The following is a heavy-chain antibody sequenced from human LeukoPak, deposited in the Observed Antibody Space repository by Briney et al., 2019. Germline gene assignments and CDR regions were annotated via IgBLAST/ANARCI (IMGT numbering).Heavy chain of an antibody. CDR2: INGDGSEK. CDR1: GFTFSSYA. D-gene: IGHD2-15*01. Sequence: GGSLRLSCAASGFTFSSYALSWVRQAPGRGLEWVANINGDGSEKYFAGSVKGRFTISRDNARNSLFLQMNSLRAEDTAVYYCARARYCSSGNCYKDYWGQGSLVTVSS. V-gene: IGHV3-7*01. J-gene: IGHJ4*02. CDR3: ARARYCSSGNCYKDY.